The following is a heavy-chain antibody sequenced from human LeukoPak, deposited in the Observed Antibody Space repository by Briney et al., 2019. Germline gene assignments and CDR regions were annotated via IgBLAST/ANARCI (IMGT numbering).Heavy chain of an antibody. CDR1: GGSISSGGYY. CDR3: ARDLTYYDFWSGYSVWFDP. CDR2: ICYSGST. J-gene: IGHJ5*02. V-gene: IGHV4-31*03. Sequence: SQTLSLTCTVSGGSISSGGYYWSWIRQHPGKGLEWIGYICYSGSTYYNPSLKSRVTISVDTSKNQFSLKLSSVTAADTAVYYCARDLTYYDFWSGYSVWFDPWGQGTLVTVSS. D-gene: IGHD3-3*01.